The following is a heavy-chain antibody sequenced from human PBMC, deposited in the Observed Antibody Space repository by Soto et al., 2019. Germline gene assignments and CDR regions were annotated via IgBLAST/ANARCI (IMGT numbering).Heavy chain of an antibody. V-gene: IGHV4-34*01. Sequence: SETLSLTCAVYGGSFSGYYWSWIRQPPGKGLEWIGEINHSGSTNYNPSLKSRVTISVDTSKNQFSLKLSSVTAADTAVYYCARGSGFLEWPNFDYWGQGTLVTVSS. CDR2: INHSGST. D-gene: IGHD3-3*01. CDR1: GGSFSGYY. J-gene: IGHJ4*02. CDR3: ARGSGFLEWPNFDY.